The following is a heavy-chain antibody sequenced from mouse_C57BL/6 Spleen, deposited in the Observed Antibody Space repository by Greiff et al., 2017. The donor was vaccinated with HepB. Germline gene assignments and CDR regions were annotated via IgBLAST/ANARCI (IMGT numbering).Heavy chain of an antibody. V-gene: IGHV5-4*01. CDR2: ISDGGSYT. D-gene: IGHD3-3*01. CDR3: ARDGRAVYYYAMDY. Sequence: EVMLVESGGGLVKPGGSLKLSCAASGFTFSSYAMSWVRQTPEKRLEWVATISDGGSYTYYPDNVKGRFTISRDNAKNNLYLQMSHLKSEDTPMYYCARDGRAVYYYAMDYWGQGTSVTVSS. J-gene: IGHJ4*01. CDR1: GFTFSSYA.